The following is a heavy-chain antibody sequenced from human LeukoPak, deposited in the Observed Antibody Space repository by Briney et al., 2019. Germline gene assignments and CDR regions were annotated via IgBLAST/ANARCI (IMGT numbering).Heavy chain of an antibody. V-gene: IGHV4-39*07. CDR3: ARVNSRPWYYDILTGHYDY. J-gene: IGHJ4*02. Sequence: SETLSLTCTVSGGSISSSSYYWGWIRQPPGKGLEWIGSIYYTGSTNYNPSLKSRVTISVDTSKNQFSLKLSSVTAADTAVYYCARVNSRPWYYDILTGHYDYWGQGTLVTVSS. CDR1: GGSISSSSYY. CDR2: IYYTGST. D-gene: IGHD3-9*01.